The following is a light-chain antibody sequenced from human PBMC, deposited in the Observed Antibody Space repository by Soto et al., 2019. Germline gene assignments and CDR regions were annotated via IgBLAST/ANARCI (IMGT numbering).Light chain of an antibody. CDR2: GAS. V-gene: IGKV3-20*01. CDR1: QSVSNNY. J-gene: IGKJ1*01. Sequence: EIVLTQSPGTLSLSPGERATLSFRASQSVSNNYLAWYQQKPGQAPRLLIYGASNRATGIPDRFSGSGSGTDFTLTISRLEPEDFAVYYCQQYGSSQTFGQGAKVDIK. CDR3: QQYGSSQT.